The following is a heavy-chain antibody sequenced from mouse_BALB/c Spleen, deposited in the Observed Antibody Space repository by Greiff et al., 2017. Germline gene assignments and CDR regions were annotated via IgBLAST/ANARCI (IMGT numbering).Heavy chain of an antibody. CDR2: IYPGSGST. D-gene: IGHD1-1*01. J-gene: IGHJ4*01. Sequence: LQQPGSELVRPGASVKLSCKASGYTFTSYWMHWVKQRPGQGLEWIGNIYPGSGSTNYDEKFKSKATLTVDTSSSTAYMQLSSLTSEDSAVYYCTRRYYGSSYYAMDYWGQGTSVTVSS. CDR1: GYTFTSYW. V-gene: IGHV1S22*01. CDR3: TRRYYGSSYYAMDY.